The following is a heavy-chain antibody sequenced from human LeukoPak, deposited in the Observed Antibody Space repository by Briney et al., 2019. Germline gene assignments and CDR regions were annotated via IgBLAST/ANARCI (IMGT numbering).Heavy chain of an antibody. CDR3: ARSGQLVDY. CDR2: IYYSGST. D-gene: IGHD6-6*01. Sequence: PSETLSLTCTVSGGSISSYYWSWIRQPPGKGLEWIGYIYYSGSTNYNPSLKSRVTISVDTSKNQFSLKLSSVTAADTAVYYCARSGQLVDYWGQGTLVTASS. V-gene: IGHV4-59*01. CDR1: GGSISSYY. J-gene: IGHJ4*02.